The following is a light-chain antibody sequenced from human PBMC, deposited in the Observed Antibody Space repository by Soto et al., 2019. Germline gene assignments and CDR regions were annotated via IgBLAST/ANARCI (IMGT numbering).Light chain of an antibody. J-gene: IGKJ1*01. Sequence: EIMLKQSPCTLSLSQGERATLPCRASQSVSSSYLAWYQQKPGQAPRLLIYGASSRATGIPDRFSGSGSGTEFTLTISSLQSEDFAVYYCQQYNTWPPWPFGQGSKADIK. CDR1: QSVSSSY. V-gene: IGKV3-20*01. CDR2: GAS. CDR3: QQYNTWPPWP.